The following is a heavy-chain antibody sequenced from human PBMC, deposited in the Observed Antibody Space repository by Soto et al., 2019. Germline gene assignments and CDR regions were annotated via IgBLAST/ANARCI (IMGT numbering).Heavy chain of an antibody. CDR2: ISGSGGST. Sequence: GGSLRLSCAASGFTFSSYAMSWVRQAPGKGLEWVSAISGSGGSTYYADSVKGRFTISRDNSKNTLYLQMNSLRAEDTAVYYCAKQITIFGVTYYGMDVWGQGTTVTVSS. D-gene: IGHD3-3*01. CDR1: GFTFSSYA. V-gene: IGHV3-23*01. CDR3: AKQITIFGVTYYGMDV. J-gene: IGHJ6*02.